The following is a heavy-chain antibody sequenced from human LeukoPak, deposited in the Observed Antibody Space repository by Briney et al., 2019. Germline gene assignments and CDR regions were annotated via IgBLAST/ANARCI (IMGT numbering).Heavy chain of an antibody. D-gene: IGHD3-3*01. CDR3: ASGGFYDFWSGYYTPFDY. CDR2: ISYDGNNK. CDR1: GFTFGACA. V-gene: IGHV3-30*01. J-gene: IGHJ4*02. Sequence: PGGSLRLSCAASGFTFGACAMHWVRQAPGKGLEWVAVISYDGNNKYSADSVKGRFTISRDNSKNTLYLQMNSLRVEDTAMYYCASGGFYDFWSGYYTPFDYWGQGTLVTVSS.